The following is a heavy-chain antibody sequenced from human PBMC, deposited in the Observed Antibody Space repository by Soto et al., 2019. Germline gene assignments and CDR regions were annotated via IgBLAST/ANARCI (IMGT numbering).Heavy chain of an antibody. Sequence: YLRLSCAASGFTFSSYSMNWVRQSPGKGLEWVSSISSSSSYIYYADSVKGRFTISRDNAKNSLYLQMNSLRAEDTAVYYCARDLSVDIVAPQGDGMDVWGQGTTVTVS. CDR1: GFTFSSYS. CDR3: ARDLSVDIVAPQGDGMDV. J-gene: IGHJ6*02. CDR2: ISSSSSYI. V-gene: IGHV3-21*01. D-gene: IGHD5-12*01.